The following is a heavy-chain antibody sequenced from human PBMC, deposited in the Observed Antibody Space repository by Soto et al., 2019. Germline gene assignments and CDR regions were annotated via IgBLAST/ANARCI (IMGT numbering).Heavy chain of an antibody. V-gene: IGHV4-38-2*01. Sequence: SETLSLTXAXSGYSISSGYYWGWIRQPPGKGLEWIGSVYHSGSTYYTPSLKSRVTISVDTSKNQFSLKLSSVTAADTAVYYCARGRQHXXRXNWFDPWGQGTLVTVSS. D-gene: IGHD2-21*01. J-gene: IGHJ5*02. CDR1: GYSISSGYY. CDR2: VYHSGST. CDR3: ARGRQHXXRXNWFDP.